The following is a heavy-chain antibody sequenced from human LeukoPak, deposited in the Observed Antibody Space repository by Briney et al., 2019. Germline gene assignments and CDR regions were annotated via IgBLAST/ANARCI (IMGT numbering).Heavy chain of an antibody. J-gene: IGHJ4*02. V-gene: IGHV3-48*03. Sequence: GGSLRLSCAASGFTFSSYEMNRVRQAPGKGLEWVSYISSSGSTIYYADSVKGRFTISRDNSKNTLYLQMNSLRAEDTAVYYCARRAGGYSHPYDYWGQGTLVTVSS. CDR1: GFTFSSYE. D-gene: IGHD4-23*01. CDR2: ISSSGSTI. CDR3: ARRAGGYSHPYDY.